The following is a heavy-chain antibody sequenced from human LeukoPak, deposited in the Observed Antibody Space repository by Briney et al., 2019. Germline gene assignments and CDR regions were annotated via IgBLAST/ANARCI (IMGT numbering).Heavy chain of an antibody. CDR1: GGSISSYY. D-gene: IGHD1-26*01. Sequence: SETLSLICTVSGGSISSYYRSWIRQPPGKGLEWIGYIYYSGSTNYNPSLKSRVTISVDTSKNQFSLKLSSVTAADTAVYYCARGRWEGGAFDIWGQGTMVTVSS. CDR2: IYYSGST. V-gene: IGHV4-59*01. J-gene: IGHJ3*02. CDR3: ARGRWEGGAFDI.